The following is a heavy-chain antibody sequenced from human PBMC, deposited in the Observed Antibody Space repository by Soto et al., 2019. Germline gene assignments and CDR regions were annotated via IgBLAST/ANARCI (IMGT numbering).Heavy chain of an antibody. Sequence: PGGSLRLSCAASGFTFSSYSMNWVRQAPGKGLEWVSSISSSSSYIYYADSVKGRFTISRDNAKNSLYLQMNSLRAEDTAVYYCASVMATIFWPDYWGQGTLVPVSS. J-gene: IGHJ4*02. CDR3: ASVMATIFWPDY. CDR2: ISSSSSYI. CDR1: GFTFSSYS. V-gene: IGHV3-21*01. D-gene: IGHD5-12*01.